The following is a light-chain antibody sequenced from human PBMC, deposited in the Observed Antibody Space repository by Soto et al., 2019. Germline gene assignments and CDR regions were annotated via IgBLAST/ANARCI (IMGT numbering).Light chain of an antibody. Sequence: QSALTQPPSASGSPGQSVTISCTGTDSDVGGYNFVSWYQQHPGRAPKLMIYEVYQRPSGVPDRFSGSKSGNTASLTVSGLQAEDEANYYCSSYAASDHLVIFGGGTKLTVL. J-gene: IGLJ2*01. V-gene: IGLV2-8*01. CDR2: EVY. CDR1: DSDVGGYNF. CDR3: SSYAASDHLVI.